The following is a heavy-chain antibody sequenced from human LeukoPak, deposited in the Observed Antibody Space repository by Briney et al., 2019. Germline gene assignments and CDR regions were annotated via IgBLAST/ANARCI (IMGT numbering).Heavy chain of an antibody. V-gene: IGHV3-23*01. CDR1: GFTFSSYA. D-gene: IGHD3-3*01. CDR3: ARGPGAYYDFPDPFDY. CDR2: ISGSGGST. J-gene: IGHJ4*02. Sequence: PGGSLRLSCAASGFTFSSYAMSWVRQAPGKGLEWVSAISGSGGSTYYADSVKGRFTISRDNSKNTLYLQMNSLRAEDTAVYYCARGPGAYYDFPDPFDYWGQGTLVTVSS.